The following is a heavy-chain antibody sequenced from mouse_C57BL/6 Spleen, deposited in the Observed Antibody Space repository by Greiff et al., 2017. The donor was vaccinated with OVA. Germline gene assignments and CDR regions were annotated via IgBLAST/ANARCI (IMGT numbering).Heavy chain of an antibody. CDR2: IDPSDSET. Sequence: VQLQQPGAELVRPGSSVKLSCKASGYTFTSYWMHWVKQRPIQGLEWIGNIDPSDSETHYNQKFKDKATLTVDKSSSTAYMQLSSLTSEDSAVYYCASQAPYSSGYPYAMDYWGQGTSVTVSS. V-gene: IGHV1-52*01. D-gene: IGHD3-2*02. CDR1: GYTFTSYW. CDR3: ASQAPYSSGYPYAMDY. J-gene: IGHJ4*01.